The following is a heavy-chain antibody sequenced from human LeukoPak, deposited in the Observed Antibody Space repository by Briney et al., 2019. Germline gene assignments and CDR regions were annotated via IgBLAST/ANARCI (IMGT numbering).Heavy chain of an antibody. D-gene: IGHD6-6*01. CDR1: GFTFSSYG. Sequence: GGSLRLSCAASGFTFSSYGMHWVRQAPGKGLEWVAFIRYDGSNKYYADSVKGRFTISRDNSKNTLYLQMNSLRAEDTAVYYCAREHGVWELAYFDYWGQGTLVTVSS. J-gene: IGHJ4*02. CDR3: AREHGVWELAYFDY. V-gene: IGHV3-30*02. CDR2: IRYDGSNK.